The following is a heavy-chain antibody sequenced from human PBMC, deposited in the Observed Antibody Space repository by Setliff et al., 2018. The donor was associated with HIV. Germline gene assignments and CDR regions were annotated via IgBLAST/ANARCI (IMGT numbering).Heavy chain of an antibody. V-gene: IGHV1-2*02. CDR2: INPNNGGT. D-gene: IGHD4-17*01. CDR3: ARELGDYIHYFDY. J-gene: IGHJ4*02. Sequence: ASVKVSCKASGYTFTGYYIHWVRQAPGQGLEWMGWINPNNGGTNYAQKFQGRVTMTRDTSISTAYMELSRLRSDDTAVYYCARELGDYIHYFDYWGQGTLVTVSS. CDR1: GYTFTGYY.